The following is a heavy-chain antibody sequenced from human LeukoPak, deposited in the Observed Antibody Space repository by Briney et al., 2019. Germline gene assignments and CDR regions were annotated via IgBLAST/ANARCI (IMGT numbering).Heavy chain of an antibody. D-gene: IGHD1-1*01. Sequence: GASVKVSCKASGYTFTSYGMNWVRQAPGQGLEWMGWMNTNTGNPTYAQGFTGRFVFSLDTSVSTAYLQISSLKAEDTAVYYCARTLAGWNDVSDWFDPWGQGTLVTVSS. V-gene: IGHV7-4-1*02. CDR2: MNTNTGNP. CDR3: ARTLAGWNDVSDWFDP. J-gene: IGHJ5*02. CDR1: GYTFTSYG.